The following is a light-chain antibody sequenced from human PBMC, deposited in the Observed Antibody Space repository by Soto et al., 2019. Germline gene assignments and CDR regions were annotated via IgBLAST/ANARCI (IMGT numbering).Light chain of an antibody. CDR2: DAS. Sequence: LLPLSPGTLSLSLAGTATLSCRASQSVSSYLAWYQQKPGQAPRLLIYDASNRATGIPARFSGSGSGTDFTLTISSLQPEDFATYYCQQSYSTPITSGQGTRLEI. CDR3: QQSYSTPIT. CDR1: QSVSSY. V-gene: IGKV3-11*01. J-gene: IGKJ5*01.